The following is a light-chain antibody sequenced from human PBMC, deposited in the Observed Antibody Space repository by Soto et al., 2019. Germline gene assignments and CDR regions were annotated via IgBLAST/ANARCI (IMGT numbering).Light chain of an antibody. V-gene: IGKV2-40*01. CDR2: TVS. CDR1: QSLLENDDGNTY. J-gene: IGKJ4*01. Sequence: DIVLTKTPLSLPVTPGEPVSISCKSSQSLLENDDGNTYLDWYLQKPGQSPQLLIYTVSYRASGVPDRFSGSGSGTEFTLKIRRVEADDVGVYYCMQRVEFPSLTFGGGTKVEIK. CDR3: MQRVEFPSLT.